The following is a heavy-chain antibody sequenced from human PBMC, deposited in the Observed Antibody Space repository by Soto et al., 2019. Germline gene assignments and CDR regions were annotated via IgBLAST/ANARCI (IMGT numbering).Heavy chain of an antibody. Sequence: PSETLSLTCTVSGGSISSYYWSWIRQPPGKGLEWIGYIYYSGSTNYNPSLKSRVTISVDTSKNQFSLKLSSVTAADTAVYYCARKRGFLVFLRRPGDYYELLTVWAKGSTDPGSS. CDR2: IYYSGST. D-gene: IGHD3-3*01. V-gene: IGHV4-59*08. J-gene: IGHJ6*04. CDR3: ARKRGFLVFLRRPGDYYELLTV. CDR1: GGSISSYY.